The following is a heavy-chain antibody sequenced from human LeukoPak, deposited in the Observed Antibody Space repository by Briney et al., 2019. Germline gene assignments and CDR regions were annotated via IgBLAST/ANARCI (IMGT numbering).Heavy chain of an antibody. CDR1: GFTFSSYW. CDR2: INSDGSST. V-gene: IGHV3-74*01. J-gene: IGHJ4*02. CDR3: ASSSSGWYIGIDY. D-gene: IGHD6-19*01. Sequence: PGGSLRLSCAASGFTFSSYWMHWVRQAPGKGLVWVSRINSDGSSTSYADSVKGRFTISRDNAKNTLYLQMNSLRAEDTAVYYCASSSSGWYIGIDYWGQGTLVTVSS.